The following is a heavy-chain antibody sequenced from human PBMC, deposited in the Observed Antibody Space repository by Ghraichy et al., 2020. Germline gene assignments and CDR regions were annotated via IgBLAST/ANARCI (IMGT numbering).Heavy chain of an antibody. CDR2: ISSSSSYI. Sequence: GESLNITCAASGFTFSSYSMNWVRQAPGKGLEWVSSISSSSSYIYYADSVKGRFTISRDNAKNSLYLQMNSLRAEDTAVYYCARVVNGGPFDYWGQGTLVTVSS. D-gene: IGHD3-16*01. CDR1: GFTFSSYS. V-gene: IGHV3-21*01. J-gene: IGHJ4*02. CDR3: ARVVNGGPFDY.